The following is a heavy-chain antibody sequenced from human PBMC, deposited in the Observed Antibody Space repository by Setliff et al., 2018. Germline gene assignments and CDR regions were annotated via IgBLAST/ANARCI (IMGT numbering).Heavy chain of an antibody. J-gene: IGHJ3*02. D-gene: IGHD2-21*01. CDR3: ARTYSTPDAFDI. CDR1: GFTFSSYA. Sequence: GGSLRLSCAASGFTFSSYAMTWVRQAPGKGLEWVSIISASGDTTYYADSVKGRFTISRDNAKNSLYLQMNSLRAEDTAVYYCARTYSTPDAFDIWGQGTMVTVSS. CDR2: ISASGDTT. V-gene: IGHV3-23*01.